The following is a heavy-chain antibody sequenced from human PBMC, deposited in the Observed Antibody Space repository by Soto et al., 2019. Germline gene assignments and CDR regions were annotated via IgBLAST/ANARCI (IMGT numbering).Heavy chain of an antibody. J-gene: IGHJ4*02. CDR3: TRTNLMY. D-gene: IGHD2-8*01. CDR2: IRSKANNYAR. CDR1: GFTFSNSA. V-gene: IGHV3-73*02. Sequence: EVQLVESGGGLVQPGGSLKLSCAASGFTFSNSAIHWVRQAPGKGLEWVGRIRSKANNYARTYATSVKGRFTISRDDSKNTAYLQMNSLKTEDTAMYYCTRTNLMYCGLGTLVTVSS.